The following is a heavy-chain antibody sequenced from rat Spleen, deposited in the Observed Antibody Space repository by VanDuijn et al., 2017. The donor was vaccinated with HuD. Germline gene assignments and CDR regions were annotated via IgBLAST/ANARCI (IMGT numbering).Heavy chain of an antibody. CDR1: GFTLSDYY. CDR3: ASHPRYYSDGSYLHSRVLDA. Sequence: EVHLVESGGGLVQPGRSLKLSCAASGFTLSDYYMAWVRQVPTKGLEWVATINYDGSSTYYRDPLKGRFTISRDNSEDTLYLQMDNLQSEDPDTYYCASHPRYYSDGSYLHSRVLDAWGQGASVTVSS. J-gene: IGHJ4*01. D-gene: IGHD1-12*02. CDR2: INYDGSST. V-gene: IGHV5-29*01.